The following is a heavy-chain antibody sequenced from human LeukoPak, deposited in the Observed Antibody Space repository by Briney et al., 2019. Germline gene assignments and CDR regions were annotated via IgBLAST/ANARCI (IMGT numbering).Heavy chain of an antibody. Sequence: GGSLRLSCAASGFTFSSYGMHCVRQAPGKGLEWVAVIWYDGSNKYYADSVKGRFTISRDNSKNTLYLQMNSLRAEDTAVYYCVGVAPYGDYEDYWGQGTLVTVSS. V-gene: IGHV3-33*01. CDR3: VGVAPYGDYEDY. CDR2: IWYDGSNK. J-gene: IGHJ4*02. CDR1: GFTFSSYG. D-gene: IGHD4-17*01.